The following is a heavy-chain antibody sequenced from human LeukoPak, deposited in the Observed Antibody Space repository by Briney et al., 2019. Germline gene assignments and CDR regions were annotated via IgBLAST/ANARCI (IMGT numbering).Heavy chain of an antibody. J-gene: IGHJ4*02. CDR3: AKDSTRGFDY. Sequence: TGGSLRLSCAASGFTFSSYAMHWVRQAPGKGLEWVAVISYDGSNKYYADSVKGRFTISRDNAKNSLYLQMNSLRAEDTALYYCAKDSTRGFDYWGQGTLVTVSS. CDR2: ISYDGSNK. D-gene: IGHD2-2*01. V-gene: IGHV3-30-3*01. CDR1: GFTFSSYA.